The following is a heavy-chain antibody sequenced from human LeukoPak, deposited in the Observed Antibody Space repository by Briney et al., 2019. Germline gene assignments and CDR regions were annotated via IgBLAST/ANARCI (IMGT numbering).Heavy chain of an antibody. CDR2: INPNSGGT. V-gene: IGHV1-2*02. CDR1: GYTFTGYY. Sequence: ASVKVSCKASGYTFTGYYIHWVRQAPGQGLEWMGWINPNSGGTNYAQKFQGRVTMTRDTSISTAYMELSRLRSDDTAVYYCASYYYDSSGYSIDWFDPWGQGTLVTVSS. D-gene: IGHD3-22*01. J-gene: IGHJ5*02. CDR3: ASYYYDSSGYSIDWFDP.